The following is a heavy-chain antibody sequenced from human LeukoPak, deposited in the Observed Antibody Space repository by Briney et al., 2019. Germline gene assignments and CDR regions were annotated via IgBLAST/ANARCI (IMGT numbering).Heavy chain of an antibody. CDR3: ARGSQLERLDY. V-gene: IGHV3-74*01. D-gene: IGHD1-1*01. J-gene: IGHJ4*01. Sequence: GGSLRLSCAASGFTFSPYWLHWVRQAPGKGLVWVSRITSDGSRTTYPDSVKGRFTISRDNAKNTLYLQMDSLRAEDTAVYYCARGSQLERLDYWGQGALVTVSS. CDR1: GFTFSPYW. CDR2: ITSDGSRT.